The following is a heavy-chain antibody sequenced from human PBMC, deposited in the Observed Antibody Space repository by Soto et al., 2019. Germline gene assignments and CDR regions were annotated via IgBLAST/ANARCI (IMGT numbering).Heavy chain of an antibody. Sequence: ASVKVSCKASGYTFTSYAMHWVRQAPGQRLEWMGWINAGNGNTKYSQKFQGRVTITRDTSASTAYMELSSLRSEDTAVYYCARGYSGSDLISWFDPWGHGTLVTVSS. D-gene: IGHD5-12*01. CDR3: ARGYSGSDLISWFDP. V-gene: IGHV1-3*01. CDR1: GYTFTSYA. J-gene: IGHJ5*02. CDR2: INAGNGNT.